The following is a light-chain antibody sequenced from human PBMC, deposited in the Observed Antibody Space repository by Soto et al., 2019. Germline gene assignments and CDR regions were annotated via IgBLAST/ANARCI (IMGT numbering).Light chain of an antibody. Sequence: QSVLTQPASVSGSPGQSITVSCTGTSTDVGAYDYVSWYQQYPGKAPKLMIYEVSNRPSGVSNRFSGSKSGNTASLTISGLQAEDEADYYCSSYSSSSTPVVFGGGTKLTVL. V-gene: IGLV2-14*01. CDR2: EVS. J-gene: IGLJ2*01. CDR1: STDVGAYDY. CDR3: SSYSSSSTPVV.